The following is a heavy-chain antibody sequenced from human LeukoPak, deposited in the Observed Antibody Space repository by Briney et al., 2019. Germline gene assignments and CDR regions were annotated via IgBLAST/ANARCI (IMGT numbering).Heavy chain of an antibody. V-gene: IGHV3-23*01. CDR3: AKRRQGGIGSLYYFDY. D-gene: IGHD1-14*01. CDR2: ISHSGDST. J-gene: IGHJ4*02. Sequence: PGGSLRLSCAASGFTFSTYSMSWVRQAPGKGLEWVSAISHSGDSTYYTDSVKGRFTISRDNSKNTLYLQMNSLRADDTALYYCAKRRQGGIGSLYYFDYWGQGTLVTVSS. CDR1: GFTFSTYS.